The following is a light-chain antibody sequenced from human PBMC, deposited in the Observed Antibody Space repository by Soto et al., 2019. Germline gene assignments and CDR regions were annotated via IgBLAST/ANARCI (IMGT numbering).Light chain of an antibody. CDR3: QQYNSYST. Sequence: DIQMTQSPSTLSASVGDRGTITCRASQSISNRLAWYQQXPGKAPKFLIYKASNLESGVPSRFSGSGSGTEFTLTISSLQPDDFATYYCQQYNSYSTFGGGTKVDIK. CDR1: QSISNR. V-gene: IGKV1-5*03. J-gene: IGKJ4*01. CDR2: KAS.